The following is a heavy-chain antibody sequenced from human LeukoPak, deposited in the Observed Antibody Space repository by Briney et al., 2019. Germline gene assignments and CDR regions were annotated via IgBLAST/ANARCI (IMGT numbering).Heavy chain of an antibody. CDR2: ISPNSGGT. Sequence: ASVKVSCKPSGYIFTGYYMHWVRQAPGQGLEWMGWISPNSGGTNYAQKFQGRVTMTRDTSISTAYMELSRLRSDDTAVYYCARDGPYYYDSSPTPLDYWGQGTLVTVSS. CDR3: ARDGPYYYDSSPTPLDY. CDR1: GYIFTGYY. V-gene: IGHV1-2*02. D-gene: IGHD3-22*01. J-gene: IGHJ4*02.